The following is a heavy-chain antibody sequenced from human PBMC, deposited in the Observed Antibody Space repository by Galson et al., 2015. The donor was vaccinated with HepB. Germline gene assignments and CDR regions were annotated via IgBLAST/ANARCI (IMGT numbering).Heavy chain of an antibody. D-gene: IGHD2-2*01. V-gene: IGHV3-49*03. J-gene: IGHJ4*02. Sequence: SLRLSCAASGFTFGDYAMSWFRQAPGKGLEWVGFIRSKTYGGKTEYPASVKGRLTISRDDSKNIAYLQMNSLKTEDTAVYYCTREVDCSGTSCYPTWGQGTLVTVSS. CDR1: GFTFGDYA. CDR3: TREVDCSGTSCYPT. CDR2: IRSKTYGGKT.